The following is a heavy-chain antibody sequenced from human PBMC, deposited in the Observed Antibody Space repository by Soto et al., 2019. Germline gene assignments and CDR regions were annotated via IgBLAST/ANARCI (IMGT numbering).Heavy chain of an antibody. CDR2: IYYSGST. V-gene: IGHV4-39*01. CDR3: ARPWGDGYNELLYGMDV. CDR1: GGSISSSSYY. D-gene: IGHD5-12*01. J-gene: IGHJ6*02. Sequence: QLQLQESGPGLVKPSETLSLTCTVSGGSISSSSYYWGWIRQPPGKGLEWIGSIYYSGSTYYNPSLKSRVTISVDTSKNQFSLKLSSVTAADTAVYYCARPWGDGYNELLYGMDVWGQGTTVTVSS.